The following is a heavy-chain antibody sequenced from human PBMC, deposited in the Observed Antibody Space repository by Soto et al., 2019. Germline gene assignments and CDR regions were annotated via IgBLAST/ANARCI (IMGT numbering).Heavy chain of an antibody. CDR1: GYSFTKYW. Sequence: GESLKISCKGSGYSFTKYWIGWVRQMPGQGPEWMGIIYPGDSDTRYSPSFQGQVIISADKSVNTAYLQWSSLQASDTAIYYCATSYSGTYPPPYYFDYWGQGTLVTVSS. CDR2: IYPGDSDT. D-gene: IGHD1-26*01. V-gene: IGHV5-51*01. CDR3: ATSYSGTYPPPYYFDY. J-gene: IGHJ4*02.